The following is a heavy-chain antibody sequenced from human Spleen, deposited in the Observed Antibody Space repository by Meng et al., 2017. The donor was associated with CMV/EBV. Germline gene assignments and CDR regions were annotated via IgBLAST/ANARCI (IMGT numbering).Heavy chain of an antibody. CDR1: GYTFTASY. J-gene: IGHJ4*02. CDR3: AGLGGPFDYFDS. Sequence: CKASGYTFTASYIHWVRQAPGQGLEWVGWVYPNSGGTNYAQNFQGRVNMTRDTSRSTAYMELTRLRSDDTAVYFCAGLGGPFDYFDSWGQGTLVTVSS. V-gene: IGHV1-2*02. CDR2: VYPNSGGT. D-gene: IGHD3-16*01.